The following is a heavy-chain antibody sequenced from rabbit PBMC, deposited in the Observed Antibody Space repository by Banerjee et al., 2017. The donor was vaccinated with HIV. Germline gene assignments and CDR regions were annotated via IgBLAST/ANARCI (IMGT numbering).Heavy chain of an antibody. J-gene: IGHJ4*01. CDR2: IYIGGSGST. Sequence: QSLEESGGDLVKPGASLTLTCTASGFSFSSSYWTCWVRQAPGKGLELIACIYIGGSGSTYYASWAKGRFTISKTSSTTVTLQMTSLTAADTATYFCARGAGYAGYGYATLWGPGTLVTVS. V-gene: IGHV1S40*01. CDR1: GFSFSSSYW. D-gene: IGHD6-1*01. CDR3: ARGAGYAGYGYATL.